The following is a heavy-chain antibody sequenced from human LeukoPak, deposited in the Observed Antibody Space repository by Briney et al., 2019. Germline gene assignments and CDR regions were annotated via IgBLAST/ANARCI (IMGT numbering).Heavy chain of an antibody. Sequence: PGRSLRLSCAASGFTFSSYGMHWVRQAPGKGLEWVAVISYDGSNKYYADSVKGRFTISRDNSKNTLYLQMNSLRAEDTAVYYCAKDPHFGLGELILDYWGQGTLVTVSS. CDR3: AKDPHFGLGELILDY. D-gene: IGHD3-10*01. CDR1: GFTFSSYG. V-gene: IGHV3-30*18. J-gene: IGHJ4*02. CDR2: ISYDGSNK.